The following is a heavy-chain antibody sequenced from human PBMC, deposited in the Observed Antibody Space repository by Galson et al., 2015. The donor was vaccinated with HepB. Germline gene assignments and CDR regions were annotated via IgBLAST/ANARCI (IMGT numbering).Heavy chain of an antibody. Sequence: SVKVSCKASRYTFRGDYIHWVRQDPAQGLGRMGRIVTSDGSTIYGQQFHGRVTITRDTSTNTVYMELTHLRSEDTAIYYCARDNGAHSFDFWGQGTLVTVSS. D-gene: IGHD2-8*01. J-gene: IGHJ4*02. CDR2: IVTSDGST. CDR1: RYTFRGDY. CDR3: ARDNGAHSFDF. V-gene: IGHV1-46*01.